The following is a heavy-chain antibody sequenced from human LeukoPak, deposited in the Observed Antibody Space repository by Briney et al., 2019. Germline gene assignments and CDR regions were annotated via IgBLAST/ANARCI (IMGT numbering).Heavy chain of an antibody. J-gene: IGHJ6*03. D-gene: IGHD3-3*01. CDR3: ARGPPYDFWSGCGPGYYYYMDV. V-gene: IGHV4-4*07. CDR2: IYTSGST. Sequence: SETLSLTCTVSGGSISSYYWSWIRQPAGKGLEWIGRIYTSGSTNYNPSLKSRVTMSVDTSKNQFSLKLSSVTAADTAVYYCARGPPYDFWSGCGPGYYYYMDVWGKGTTVTVSS. CDR1: GGSISSYY.